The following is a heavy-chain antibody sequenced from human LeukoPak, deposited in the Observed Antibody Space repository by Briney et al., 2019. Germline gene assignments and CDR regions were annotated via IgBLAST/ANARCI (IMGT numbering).Heavy chain of an antibody. CDR2: ISGSGGST. CDR1: GFTFSSYA. Sequence: PGGSLRLSCAASGFTFSSYAMSGVRQAPGKGLEWVSAISGSGGSTYYADSVKGRFTISRDNSKNTLYLQMNSLRAEDTAVYYCAKALQYCSSTSCWFDYWGQGTLVTVSS. CDR3: AKALQYCSSTSCWFDY. D-gene: IGHD2-2*01. V-gene: IGHV3-23*01. J-gene: IGHJ4*02.